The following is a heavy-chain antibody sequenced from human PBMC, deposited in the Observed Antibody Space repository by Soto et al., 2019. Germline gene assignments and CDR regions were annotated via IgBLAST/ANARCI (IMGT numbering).Heavy chain of an antibody. J-gene: IGHJ4*02. V-gene: IGHV1-2*04. CDR1: GYTFTGYY. CDR2: INPNSGGT. CDR3: ARSPGGVVTAMYYFDY. Sequence: ASVKASCKSSGYTFTGYYMHCVRQAPGQGLEWMGWINPNSGGTNYAQKFQGWVTMTRDTSISTAYMELSRLRSDDTAVYYCARSPGGVVTAMYYFDYWGQGTLVTVS. D-gene: IGHD2-21*02.